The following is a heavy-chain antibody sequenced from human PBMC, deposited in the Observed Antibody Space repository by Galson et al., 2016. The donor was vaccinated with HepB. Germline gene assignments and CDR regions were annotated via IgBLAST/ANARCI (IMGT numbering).Heavy chain of an antibody. Sequence: SGFTFSSYWMSWVRQAPGKGLEWLAVISYDGSNKFYPDSLKGRFTISRDNFKNTLYLQMSSLRAEDTAVYYCAKSITATTFSSTSYYYYAVDVWGQGTTVTVSS. CDR1: GFTFSSYW. CDR2: ISYDGSNK. J-gene: IGHJ6*02. V-gene: IGHV3-30*18. CDR3: AKSITATTFSSTSYYYYAVDV. D-gene: IGHD1/OR15-1a*01.